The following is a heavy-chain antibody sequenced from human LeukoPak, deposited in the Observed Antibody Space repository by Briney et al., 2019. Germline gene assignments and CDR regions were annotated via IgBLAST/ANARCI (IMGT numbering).Heavy chain of an antibody. D-gene: IGHD1-26*01. CDR1: GFVFSNYW. Sequence: GGSLRLSCAASGFVFSNYWMSWVRQAPGKGLEWMANINYDGSEKYYVDSVKGRFTISRDNAKNSLYLQMNSLRVEDTAVYYCARAGKSTLPYADYWGQGTLVTVSS. CDR3: ARAGKSTLPYADY. J-gene: IGHJ4*02. V-gene: IGHV3-7*01. CDR2: INYDGSEK.